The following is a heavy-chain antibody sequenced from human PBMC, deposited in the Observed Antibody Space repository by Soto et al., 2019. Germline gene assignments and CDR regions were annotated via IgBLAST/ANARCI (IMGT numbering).Heavy chain of an antibody. CDR3: ARGYCSPTSCTAPGY. CDR2: ISYSGST. Sequence: SETLSLTCIVSGGSISSDHYYCGWIRQPPGKGLEWIGSISYSGSTYYNPSLKSRVTISVDTSKKQFSLNLSSVTAADTAVYYCARGYCSPTSCTAPGYWGQGILVTVSS. J-gene: IGHJ4*02. D-gene: IGHD2-15*01. CDR1: GGSISSDHYY. V-gene: IGHV4-39*01.